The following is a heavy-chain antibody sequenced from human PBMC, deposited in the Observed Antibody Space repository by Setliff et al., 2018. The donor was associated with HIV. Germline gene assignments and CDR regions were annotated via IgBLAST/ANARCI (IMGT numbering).Heavy chain of an antibody. J-gene: IGHJ4*02. CDR3: ARGIDNFWSGYVR. V-gene: IGHV4-59*11. CDR1: GGSISSHY. D-gene: IGHD3-3*01. CDR2: IYYNGNT. Sequence: SETLSLTCTVSGGSISSHYWSWIRLPPGKGLEWIGTIYYNGNTNYNPSLKSRVTILVDTSKNLFSLKLGSVTPADTAVYYCARGIDNFWSGYVRWGQGTLVTVSS.